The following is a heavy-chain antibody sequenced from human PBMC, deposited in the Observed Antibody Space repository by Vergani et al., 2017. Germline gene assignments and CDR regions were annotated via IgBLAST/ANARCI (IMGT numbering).Heavy chain of an antibody. CDR1: GYTFTGYY. D-gene: IGHD6-13*01. J-gene: IGHJ6*02. CDR3: ATAGIAAAGTGPYRPYLFPPHPSPVYYYCMDV. Sequence: QVQLVQSGAEVKKPGSSVKVSCKASGYTFTGYYMHWVRQAPGQGLEWMGRIIPILGIANYAQKFQGRVTITADNSTSTAYMELSSLRSEDTAVYYCATAGIAAAGTGPYRPYLFPPHPSPVYYYCMDVWGQGTTVTVSS. V-gene: IGHV1-69*09. CDR2: IIPILGIA.